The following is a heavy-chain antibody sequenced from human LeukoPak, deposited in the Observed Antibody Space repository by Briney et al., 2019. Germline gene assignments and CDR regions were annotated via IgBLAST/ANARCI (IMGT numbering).Heavy chain of an antibody. CDR2: ISAYNGNT. V-gene: IGHV1-18*01. D-gene: IGHD6-19*01. Sequence: GASVKVSCKASGYTFTSYGISWVRQAPGQGLERMGLISAYNGNTNYAQKLQGRVTITTDTSTSTASMELRSLRPDDTAVYYCARDPEILGSSGWYWFDPWGQGTLVTVSS. CDR1: GYTFTSYG. CDR3: ARDPEILGSSGWYWFDP. J-gene: IGHJ5*02.